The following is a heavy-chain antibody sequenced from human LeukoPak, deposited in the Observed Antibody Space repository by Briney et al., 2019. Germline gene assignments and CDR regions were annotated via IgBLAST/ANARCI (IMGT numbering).Heavy chain of an antibody. CDR3: AKVGEYSSSCSDDYYYCFMDV. J-gene: IGHJ6*03. D-gene: IGHD6-6*01. CDR2: IRYDGSNK. CDR1: GFTFSSYG. V-gene: IGHV3-30*02. Sequence: GGSLRLSCAASGFTFSSYGMHWVRQAPGKGLEWVAFIRYDGSNKYYADSVKGRFPIPRDNYKNTLYLQMNSLRAEDTAVYYCAKVGEYSSSCSDDYYYCFMDVWGKGTTVTVSS.